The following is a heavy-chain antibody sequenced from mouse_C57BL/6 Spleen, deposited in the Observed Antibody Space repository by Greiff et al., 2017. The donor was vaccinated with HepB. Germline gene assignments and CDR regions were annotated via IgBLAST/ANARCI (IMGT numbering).Heavy chain of an antibody. CDR2: IYPGDGDT. V-gene: IGHV1-80*01. J-gene: IGHJ2*01. CDR1: GYAFSSYW. D-gene: IGHD2-4*01. Sequence: QVQLQQSGAELVKPGASVKISCKASGYAFSSYWMNWVKQRPGKGLEWIGQIYPGDGDTNYNGKFKGKATLTADKSSSTAYMQLSSLTSEDSAVYFCARKDYYDYDEVFDYWGQGTTLTVSS. CDR3: ARKDYYDYDEVFDY.